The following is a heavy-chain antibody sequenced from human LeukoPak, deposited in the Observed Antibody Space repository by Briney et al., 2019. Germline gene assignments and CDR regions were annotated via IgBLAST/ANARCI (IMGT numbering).Heavy chain of an antibody. CDR1: GFTFSSYA. Sequence: GGSLRLSCAASGFTFSSYATSWVRQAPGKGLEWVSAISGSGGSTYYADSVKGRFTISRDNSKNTLYLQMNSLRAEDTAVYYCAKAPAGFWSGYYKSGMDVWGQGTTVTVSS. V-gene: IGHV3-23*01. CDR3: AKAPAGFWSGYYKSGMDV. D-gene: IGHD3-3*01. J-gene: IGHJ6*02. CDR2: ISGSGGST.